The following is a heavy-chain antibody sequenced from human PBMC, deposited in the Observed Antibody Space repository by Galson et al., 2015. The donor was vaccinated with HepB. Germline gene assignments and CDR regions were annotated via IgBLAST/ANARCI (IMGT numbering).Heavy chain of an antibody. CDR1: GFTFSSYA. CDR2: ISGSGGST. J-gene: IGHJ4*02. Sequence: SLRLSCAASGFTFSSYAMSWVRQAPGKGLEWVSAISGSGGSTYYADSVKGRFTISRDNSKNTLYLQMNSLRAEDTAVYYCAKASARTMITFGGVIVMYFDYWGQGTLVTVSS. CDR3: AKASARTMITFGGVIVMYFDY. V-gene: IGHV3-23*01. D-gene: IGHD3-16*02.